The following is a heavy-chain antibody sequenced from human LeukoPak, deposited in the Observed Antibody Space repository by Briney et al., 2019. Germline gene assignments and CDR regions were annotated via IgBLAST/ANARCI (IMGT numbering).Heavy chain of an antibody. V-gene: IGHV3-30*02. J-gene: IGHJ4*02. CDR1: GFTFRSYG. CDR2: IRFDGSNQ. CDR3: AKGPGKWELVDY. Sequence: GGSLRLSCAASGFTFRSYGMHWVRQAPGKGLEWVAFIRFDGSNQYYADSVKGRFTISRDNSKNTLYLQMNSLRTEDTAVYYCAKGPGKWELVDYWGQGTLVTVSS. D-gene: IGHD1-26*01.